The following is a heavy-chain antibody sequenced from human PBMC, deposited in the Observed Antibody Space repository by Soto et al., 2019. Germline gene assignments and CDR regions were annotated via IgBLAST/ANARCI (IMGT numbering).Heavy chain of an antibody. CDR3: ARARGYSYGPEY. V-gene: IGHV4-59*01. J-gene: IGHJ4*02. CDR2: VHYSGST. CDR1: GGSISNYY. D-gene: IGHD5-18*01. Sequence: SETLSLTCTVSGGSISNYYWSWIRQPPGKGLEWIGLVHYSGSTNYNPSLKSRVTISVDTSKNQFSLTLSSVTAADTAVYYCARARGYSYGPEYWGQGTLVTVSS.